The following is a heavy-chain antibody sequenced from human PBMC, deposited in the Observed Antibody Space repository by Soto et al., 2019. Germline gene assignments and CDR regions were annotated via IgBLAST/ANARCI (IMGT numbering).Heavy chain of an antibody. Sequence: ETLTLTSRVAVGSLRCYYWILIRQAPGKGLEWIGYVYYTGSTNYNPSLQSRVTISVDMSNKLFSLSLRLVTAADTAVYFCARSIAVPSSHIDPWGQGIRVTSPQ. CDR2: VYYTGST. V-gene: IGHV4-59*01. CDR1: VGSLRCYY. J-gene: IGHJ5*02. D-gene: IGHD6-6*01. CDR3: ARSIAVPSSHIDP.